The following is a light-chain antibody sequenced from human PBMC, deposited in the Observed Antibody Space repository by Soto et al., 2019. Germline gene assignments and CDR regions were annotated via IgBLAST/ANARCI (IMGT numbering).Light chain of an antibody. V-gene: IGLV2-14*01. CDR1: SSDVGGYNY. CDR3: SSYTSSSTLMV. CDR2: EVN. J-gene: IGLJ2*01. Sequence: QSALTQPASVSGSPGQSITISCTGTSSDVGGYNYVSWYQQHPGKAPKLMIYEVNNRPSGVSNRFSGSNSGNTASLTISGLQAEDEADHYCSSYTSSSTLMVFGGGTQLTVL.